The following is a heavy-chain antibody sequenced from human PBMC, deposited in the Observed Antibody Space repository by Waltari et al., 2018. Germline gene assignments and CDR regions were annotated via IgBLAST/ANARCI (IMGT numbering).Heavy chain of an antibody. CDR2: IYYSGST. Sequence: QLQLPESGPGLVKPSETLSLTCTVHGGSISSSSYYWGWIRQPPGKGLEWIGSIYYSGSTYYNPSLKSRVTISVDTSKNQFSLKLSSVTAADTAVYYCARVGGNSNFDYWGQGTLVTVSS. V-gene: IGHV4-39*07. CDR1: GGSISSSSYY. D-gene: IGHD2-21*02. CDR3: ARVGGNSNFDY. J-gene: IGHJ4*02.